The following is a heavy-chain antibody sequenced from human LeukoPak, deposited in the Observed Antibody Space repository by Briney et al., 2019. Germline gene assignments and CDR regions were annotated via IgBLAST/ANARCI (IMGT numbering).Heavy chain of an antibody. J-gene: IGHJ4*02. CDR3: ARGNRPPAYSSSWYYFDY. CDR1: GFTFSTYS. Sequence: PGGSLRLSCAASGFTFSTYSMNWVRQAPGKGLEWVSSISTSSSYIYYADSVKGRFTISRDNAKNTLYLQMNSLRAEDTAVYYCARGNRPPAYSSSWYYFDYWGQGTLVTVSS. V-gene: IGHV3-21*04. CDR2: ISTSSSYI. D-gene: IGHD6-13*01.